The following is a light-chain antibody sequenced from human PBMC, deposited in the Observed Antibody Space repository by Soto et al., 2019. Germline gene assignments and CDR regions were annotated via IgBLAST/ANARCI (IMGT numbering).Light chain of an antibody. CDR1: RSNLGAGYD. CDR3: QSYDNSLSGAWV. V-gene: IGLV1-40*01. Sequence: QLVLTQPPSVSGAPGQGITSSCTGTRSNLGAGYDVHWYQQLPGAAPKLLIYANNKRPSGVLDRFSGSKSGTSASLAITGLQAEDEADYYCQSYDNSLSGAWVFGGGTKLTVL. CDR2: ANN. J-gene: IGLJ3*02.